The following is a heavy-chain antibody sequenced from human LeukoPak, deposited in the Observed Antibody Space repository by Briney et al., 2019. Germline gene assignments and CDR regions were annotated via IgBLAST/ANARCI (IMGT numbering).Heavy chain of an antibody. CDR2: INPNSGGT. J-gene: IGHJ6*02. Sequence: ASVKVSCKASGYTFTGYYMHWVRQAPGQGLEWMGRINPNSGGTNYAQKFQGRVTMTRDTFISTAYMELSRLRSDDTAVYYCARGLAGTEDYYYYGMDVWGQGTTVTVSS. V-gene: IGHV1-2*06. D-gene: IGHD6-13*01. CDR3: ARGLAGTEDYYYYGMDV. CDR1: GYTFTGYY.